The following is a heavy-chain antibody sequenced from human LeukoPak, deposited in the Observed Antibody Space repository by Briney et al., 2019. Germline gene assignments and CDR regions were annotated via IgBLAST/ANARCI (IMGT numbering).Heavy chain of an antibody. V-gene: IGHV3-23*01. J-gene: IGHJ4*02. CDR3: AKGGTIVGATLDY. D-gene: IGHD1-26*01. Sequence: PGGSLRLSCVGSGFTFSSYAMNWVRQAPGKGLEWVSVISGSSVATYHANSVRGRFTISRDNSKNTLYLQMNCLRAEDTAVYYCAKGGTIVGATLDYWGQGTLVTVSS. CDR1: GFTFSSYA. CDR2: ISGSSVAT.